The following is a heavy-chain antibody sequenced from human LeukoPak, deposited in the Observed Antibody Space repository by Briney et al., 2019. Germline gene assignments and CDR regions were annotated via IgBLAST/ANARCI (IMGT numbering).Heavy chain of an antibody. D-gene: IGHD5-24*01. CDR1: GGSISSSYYY. CDR3: ARQRSGWLQLGYFDL. Sequence: PSETLSLTCTVSGGSISSSYYYWGWIRQPPGKGLEWIGSIYYSGSTYYNPSLESRVTISVDTSKNQFSLKLSSVTAADTAVYYCARQRSGWLQLGYFDLWGRGTLVTVSS. V-gene: IGHV4-39*01. J-gene: IGHJ2*01. CDR2: IYYSGST.